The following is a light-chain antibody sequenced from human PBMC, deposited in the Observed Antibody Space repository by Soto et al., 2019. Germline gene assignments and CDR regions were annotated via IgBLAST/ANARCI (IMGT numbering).Light chain of an antibody. CDR2: NNN. CDR3: AAWDDSLNGLV. CDR1: SSNIGSNT. J-gene: IGLJ1*01. Sequence: QSVLTQPPSASGTPGQRVTISCSGSSSNIGSNTVNWYQQLPGTAPKLPIYNNNQRPSGVPDRFSGSKSGTSASLAISGLQSEDEADYYWAAWDDSLNGLVFGPGTKLTVL. V-gene: IGLV1-44*01.